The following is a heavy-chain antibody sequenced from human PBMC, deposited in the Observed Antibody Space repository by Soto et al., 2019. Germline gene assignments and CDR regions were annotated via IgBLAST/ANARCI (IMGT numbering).Heavy chain of an antibody. CDR3: AKNGHPPYYYYGMDV. V-gene: IGHV1-18*01. CDR2: ISGYNGDT. J-gene: IGHJ6*02. D-gene: IGHD2-8*01. CDR1: GYSFTTFG. Sequence: QGLLVQSGAEVKQPGASVKVSCKASGYSFTTFGISWVRQAPGQGLEWMGWISGYNGDTNNAQKFQDRVTMTIDRSTTTAYLELRSLTSDDTAVYYRAKNGHPPYYYYGMDVWGQGTTVTVSS.